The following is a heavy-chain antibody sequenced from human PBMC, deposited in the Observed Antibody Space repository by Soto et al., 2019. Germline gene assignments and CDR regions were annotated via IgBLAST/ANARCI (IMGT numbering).Heavy chain of an antibody. Sequence: QLQLQESGPGLVKPSETLSLTCTVSGGSISSSSYYWGWIRQPPGKGLEWIGSIYYSGSTYYNSPLNSRVTISVDTSKNQSSLKLSSVTAADTAVYYCARREEGYCRGGSCLVDYLGQGPLFTVSS. CDR1: GGSISSSSYY. V-gene: IGHV4-39*01. CDR3: ARREEGYCRGGSCLVDY. CDR2: IYYSGST. J-gene: IGHJ4*02. D-gene: IGHD2-15*01.